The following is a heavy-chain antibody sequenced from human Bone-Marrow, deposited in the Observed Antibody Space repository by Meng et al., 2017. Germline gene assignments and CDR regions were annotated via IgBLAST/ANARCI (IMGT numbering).Heavy chain of an antibody. D-gene: IGHD1-26*01. Sequence: VQLVGSGGGVVQPGRSLRLSCVASELNSSSCGMHWVRQAPGKGLEWVTFISYHGSDKNYADSVKGRFTISRDNSKNTLYLQMNSLRAEDTAIYYCGKQYSGSYEYWGQGTLVTVSS. CDR3: GKQYSGSYEY. J-gene: IGHJ4*02. CDR1: ELNSSSCG. V-gene: IGHV3-30*07. CDR2: ISYHGSDK.